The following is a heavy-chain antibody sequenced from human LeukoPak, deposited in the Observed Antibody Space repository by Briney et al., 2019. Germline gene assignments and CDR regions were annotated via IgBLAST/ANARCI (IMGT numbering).Heavy chain of an antibody. D-gene: IGHD3-10*01. J-gene: IGHJ4*02. CDR2: ISSSSSYI. CDR3: ASLNPYYYGSGSYLY. CDR1: GFTFSSYS. V-gene: IGHV3-21*01. Sequence: GGSLRLSCAASGFTFSSYSMNWVRQAPGKGLEWVSSISSSSSYIYYTDSVKGRFTISRDNAKKSLYLQMNSLRAEDTAVYYCASLNPYYYGSGSYLYWGQGTLVTVSS.